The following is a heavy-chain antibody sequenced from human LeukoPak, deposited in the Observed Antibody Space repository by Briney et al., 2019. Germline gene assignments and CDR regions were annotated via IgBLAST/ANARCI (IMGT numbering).Heavy chain of an antibody. CDR3: AKALGDFWSGSLGYYYYMDV. V-gene: IGHV3-23*01. Sequence: PGGSLRLSCAAPGFTFSSYAMSWVRQAPGKGLEWVSAISGSGGSTYYADSVKGRFTISRDNSKNTLYLQMNSLRAEDTAVYYCAKALGDFWSGSLGYYYYMDVWGKGTTVTVSS. D-gene: IGHD3-3*01. J-gene: IGHJ6*03. CDR2: ISGSGGST. CDR1: GFTFSSYA.